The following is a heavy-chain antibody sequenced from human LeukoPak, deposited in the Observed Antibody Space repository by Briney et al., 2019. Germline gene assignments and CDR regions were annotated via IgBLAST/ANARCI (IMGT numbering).Heavy chain of an antibody. Sequence: ASVKVSCKASGYTFTSYYMHWVRQAPGQGLEWMGIINPSGGSTSYAQKFQGRVTMTRDMSASTVYMELSSLRSEDTAVYYCASWSGSYRAAFDIWGQGTMVTVSS. D-gene: IGHD1-26*01. CDR3: ASWSGSYRAAFDI. V-gene: IGHV1-46*01. J-gene: IGHJ3*02. CDR1: GYTFTSYY. CDR2: INPSGGST.